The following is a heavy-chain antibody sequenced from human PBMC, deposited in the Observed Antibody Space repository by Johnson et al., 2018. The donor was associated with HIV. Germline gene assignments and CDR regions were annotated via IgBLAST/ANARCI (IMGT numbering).Heavy chain of an antibody. CDR2: ISGSGGST. J-gene: IGHJ3*02. CDR1: GFTFSNAW. CDR3: ASISLGAFDI. Sequence: MLLVESGGGLVKPGGSLRLSCAASGFTFSNAWMSWVRQAPGKGLEWVSAISGSGGSTYYADSVKGRFTISRDNSKNKLYLQMNSLRVEDTAVYYCASISLGAFDIWGQGTMVTVSS. V-gene: IGHV3-23*04. D-gene: IGHD2-21*01.